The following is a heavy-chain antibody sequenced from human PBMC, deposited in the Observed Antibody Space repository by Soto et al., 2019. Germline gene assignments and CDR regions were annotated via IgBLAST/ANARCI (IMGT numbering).Heavy chain of an antibody. J-gene: IGHJ4*02. CDR3: TRGQYHLAVNFDY. Sequence: QVQLVESGGGLVQPGGSLRLSCAASGSSFRDYYMSWIRQSPGKGLEWLSYITSSSSYTHYADSVKGRFTISRDNAKNSLYLQMNSLRAEDTAVYYCTRGQYHLAVNFDYWGQGTPVTVSS. D-gene: IGHD2-2*01. V-gene: IGHV3-11*05. CDR1: GSSFRDYY. CDR2: ITSSSSYT.